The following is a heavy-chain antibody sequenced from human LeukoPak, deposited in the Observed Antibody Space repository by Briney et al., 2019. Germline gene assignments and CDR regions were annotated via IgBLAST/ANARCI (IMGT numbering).Heavy chain of an antibody. CDR3: AKLGTIFEHSPVDY. CDR2: INPNSGGT. D-gene: IGHD3-3*01. V-gene: IGHV1-2*04. CDR1: GYTFTGYY. Sequence: ASVKVSCKASGYTFTGYYMHWVRQAPGQGLEWMGWINPNSGGTNYAQKFQGWVTMTRDTSISTAYMELSRLRSDDTAVYYCAKLGTIFEHSPVDYWGQGTLVTVSS. J-gene: IGHJ4*02.